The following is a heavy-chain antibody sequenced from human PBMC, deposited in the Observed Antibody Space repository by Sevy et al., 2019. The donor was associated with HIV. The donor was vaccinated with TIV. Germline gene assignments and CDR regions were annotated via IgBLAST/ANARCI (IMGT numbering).Heavy chain of an antibody. CDR2: IFRSGETT. CDR1: GFTFYNYA. J-gene: IGHJ3*02. V-gene: IGHV3-23*01. Sequence: GGSLRLSCAASGFTFYNYAMNWVRQAPGKGLEWVSTIFRSGETTYYADSVKARFTISRDNSKKTLYLQMNGLRTEDTALYYCAGARYDSSGSFDAFDIWGQGTMVTVSS. D-gene: IGHD3-22*01. CDR3: AGARYDSSGSFDAFDI.